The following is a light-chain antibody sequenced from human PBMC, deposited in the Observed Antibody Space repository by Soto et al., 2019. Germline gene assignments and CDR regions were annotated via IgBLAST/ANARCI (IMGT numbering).Light chain of an antibody. CDR2: EVN. V-gene: IGLV2-23*02. CDR3: CSYAGSSTYVV. Sequence: QSALTQPASVSGSPGQSITISCTGTSSDVGSYNLVSWYQQHPGKAPKVMIYEVNNRPSGVSNRFSGSKSGNTASLTISGLQAEDEADYYCCSYAGSSTYVVFGGGTKLTVL. J-gene: IGLJ2*01. CDR1: SSDVGSYNL.